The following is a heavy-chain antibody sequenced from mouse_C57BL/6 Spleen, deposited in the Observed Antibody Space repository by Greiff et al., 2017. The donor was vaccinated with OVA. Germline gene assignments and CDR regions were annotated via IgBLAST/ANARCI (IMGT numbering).Heavy chain of an antibody. CDR3: ARRNGTLDY. Sequence: EVKLMESGGDLVKPGGSLKLSCAASGFTFSSYGMSWVRQTPDKRLEWVATISSGGSYTYYPDSVKGRFTISRDNAKNTLYLQMSSLKSEDTAMYYCARRNGTLDYWGQGTTLTVSS. CDR2: ISSGGSYT. CDR1: GFTFSSYG. V-gene: IGHV5-6*02. J-gene: IGHJ2*01. D-gene: IGHD2-1*01.